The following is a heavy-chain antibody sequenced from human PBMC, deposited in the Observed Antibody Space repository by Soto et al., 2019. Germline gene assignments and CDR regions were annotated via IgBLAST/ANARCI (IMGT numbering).Heavy chain of an antibody. CDR1: GFTFSSYA. CDR2: ISGSGGST. CDR3: AKVYCSGGSCYFAFDI. D-gene: IGHD2-15*01. Sequence: GGSLRLSCAASGFTFSSYAMSWVRQAPGKGLEWVSAISGSGGSTYYADSVKGRFTISRDNSKNTLYLQMNSLRAEDTAVYYCAKVYCSGGSCYFAFDIWGQGTMVTVSS. V-gene: IGHV3-23*01. J-gene: IGHJ3*02.